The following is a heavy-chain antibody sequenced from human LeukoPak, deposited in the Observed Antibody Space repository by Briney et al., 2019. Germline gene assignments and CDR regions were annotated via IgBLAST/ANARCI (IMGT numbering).Heavy chain of an antibody. V-gene: IGHV1-8*01. CDR2: MNPNSGNT. Sequence: ASVKVSCKASGYTFTSYDINWVRQATGQGLEWMGWMNPNSGNTGYAQKFQGRITMTRNTSISTAYMELSSLTSEDTAVYYCARIAAAGNRRLSFWGQGALVTVSS. CDR3: ARIAAAGNRRLSF. D-gene: IGHD6-13*01. CDR1: GYTFTSYD. J-gene: IGHJ4*02.